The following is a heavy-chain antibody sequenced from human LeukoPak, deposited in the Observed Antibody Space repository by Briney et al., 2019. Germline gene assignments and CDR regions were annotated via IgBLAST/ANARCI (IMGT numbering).Heavy chain of an antibody. J-gene: IGHJ4*01. CDR3: ARGSALTHCEY. CDR1: RFTFSSYG. Sequence: PGGSLRLSCAASRFTFSSYGLDWVRQAPGKGLEWVAIIWYDGSNKYYADSVKGRFTVSRDNSKNTLYLQMNSLRAEDTAVYYCARGSALTHCEYWG. CDR2: IWYDGSNK. V-gene: IGHV3-33*01. D-gene: IGHD1-14*01.